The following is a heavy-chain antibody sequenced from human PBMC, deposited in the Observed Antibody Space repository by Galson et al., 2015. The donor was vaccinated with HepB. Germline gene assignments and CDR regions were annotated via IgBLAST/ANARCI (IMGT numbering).Heavy chain of an antibody. CDR1: GFTFSGYW. V-gene: IGHV3-74*01. J-gene: IGHJ4*02. Sequence: SLRLSCAASGFTFSGYWMHWVRQAPGKGLVWVSGINSAGSTTTYADSVKGRFTISRDNAKNTLYLQMNSLRAEDTAVYYCARGRYCSGGSCYFDYWGQGALVTVSS. CDR2: INSAGSTT. CDR3: ARGRYCSGGSCYFDY. D-gene: IGHD2-15*01.